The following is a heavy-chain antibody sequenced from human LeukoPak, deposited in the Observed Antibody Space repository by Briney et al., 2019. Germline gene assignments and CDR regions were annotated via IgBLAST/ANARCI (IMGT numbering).Heavy chain of an antibody. D-gene: IGHD1/OR15-1a*01. CDR1: GYSISSGYY. V-gene: IGHV4-38-2*01. J-gene: IGHJ3*02. CDR3: ARGTISRHSAFDI. Sequence: SETLSLTCAVSGYSISSGYYWGWIRQPPGKGLEWIGSIYHSGSTYYNPSLKSRVTISVDTSKNQFSLKLSSVTAADTAVYYCARGTISRHSAFDIWGQGTMVTVSS. CDR2: IYHSGST.